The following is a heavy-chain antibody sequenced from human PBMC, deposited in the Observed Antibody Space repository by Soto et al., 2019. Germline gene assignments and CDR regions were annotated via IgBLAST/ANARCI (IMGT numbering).Heavy chain of an antibody. V-gene: IGHV1-46*01. CDR1: GYTFTSYY. J-gene: IGHJ4*02. D-gene: IGHD3-22*01. CDR2: INPSGGST. CDR3: ARGYHSSGFPPLVDY. Sequence: ASVKVSCKASGYTFTSYYMHWERQAPGQGLEWMGIINPSGGSTSYAQKFQGRVTMTRDTSTSTVYMELSSLRSEDTAVYYCARGYHSSGFPPLVDYWGQGTLVTVSS.